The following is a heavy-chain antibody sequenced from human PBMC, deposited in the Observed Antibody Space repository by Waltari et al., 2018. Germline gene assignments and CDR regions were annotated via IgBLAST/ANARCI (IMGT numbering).Heavy chain of an antibody. CDR2: IMPDVSGT. D-gene: IGHD3-22*01. J-gene: IGHJ6*02. Sequence: QVQLVQSGAEAKKPGSSVRVSCRASGGTFTRDSVKWVREGPGKGVEWVGAIMPDVSGTRDAGKFQGRVTVGAYKSTGTVYMGLSSLGPDDTTGYWGAGGDGGYYYHKRVVWAQGTTVTVSS. CDR3: AGGDGGYYYHKRVV. CDR1: GGTFTRDS. V-gene: IGHV1-69*02.